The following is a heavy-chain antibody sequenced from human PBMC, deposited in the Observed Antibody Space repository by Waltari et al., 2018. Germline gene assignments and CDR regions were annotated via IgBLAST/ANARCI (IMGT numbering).Heavy chain of an antibody. J-gene: IGHJ4*02. CDR1: GYSFTSYW. V-gene: IGHV5-51*01. D-gene: IGHD6-19*01. Sequence: EVQLVQSGAEVKKPGESLKISCKGSGYSFTSYWIGWVRQMPVKGLEWMGIIDPGDSDTRDSPSFQGHVTISAAKSISTAYLQWSSLKASDTAIYYCARLYASGWYPIDYWGQGTLVTVSS. CDR2: IDPGDSDT. CDR3: ARLYASGWYPIDY.